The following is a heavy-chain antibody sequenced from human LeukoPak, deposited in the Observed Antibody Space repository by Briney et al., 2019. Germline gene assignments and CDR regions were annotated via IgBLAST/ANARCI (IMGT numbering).Heavy chain of an antibody. CDR1: GFTFSTYE. CDR2: ISSDNPTV. D-gene: IGHD2-21*02. J-gene: IGHJ3*02. Sequence: GGSLRLSCAASGFTFSTYEMNWVRQAPGNGLEWLLYISSDNPTVFQSDSAKGRFTTSRDNAKNSLYLQMNSRRGEDTAVYYCARSYCGTDCYAFYIWGEGRTRTASS. V-gene: IGHV3-48*03. CDR3: ARSYCGTDCYAFYI.